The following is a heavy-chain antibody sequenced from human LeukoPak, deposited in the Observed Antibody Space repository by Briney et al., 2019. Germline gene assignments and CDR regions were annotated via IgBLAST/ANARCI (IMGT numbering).Heavy chain of an antibody. CDR3: ARPVAVAVDY. V-gene: IGHV3-30*02. CDR1: GFTFSSYG. CDR2: IRYDGSNK. J-gene: IGHJ4*02. Sequence: PGGSLRLSCAASGFTFSSYGMHWVRQAPGKGLEWVAFIRYDGSNKYYADSVKGRFTISRDNSKNTLYLQMNSLRAEDTAVYYCARPVAVAVDYWGQGTLVTVSS. D-gene: IGHD6-19*01.